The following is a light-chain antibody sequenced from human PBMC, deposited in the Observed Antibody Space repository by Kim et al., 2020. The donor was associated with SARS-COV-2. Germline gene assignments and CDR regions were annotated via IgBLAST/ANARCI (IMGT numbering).Light chain of an antibody. Sequence: GQRVTISCSGSSSNIGSETVSWHQQLPGTAPKLLIYSDNQRPSGVPDRFSGSKSGTSASLAITGIQSEDQVDYYCAAWDGSLNGVVFGGGTQLTVL. J-gene: IGLJ2*01. CDR3: AAWDGSLNGVV. V-gene: IGLV1-44*01. CDR2: SDN. CDR1: SSNIGSET.